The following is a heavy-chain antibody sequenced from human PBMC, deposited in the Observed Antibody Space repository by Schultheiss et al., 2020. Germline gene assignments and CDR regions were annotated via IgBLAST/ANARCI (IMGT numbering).Heavy chain of an antibody. CDR3: ALHSAGWYP. J-gene: IGHJ5*02. D-gene: IGHD6-19*01. CDR2: INPNSGGA. V-gene: IGHV1-2*02. CDR1: GYTFTGYY. Sequence: ASVKVSCKASGYTFTGYYMHWVRQAPGQGLEWLGWINPNSGGANFAQKFQGRVTLTRDTSISTAYMELSSLRSEDTAVYYCALHSAGWYPWGQGTQVTVSS.